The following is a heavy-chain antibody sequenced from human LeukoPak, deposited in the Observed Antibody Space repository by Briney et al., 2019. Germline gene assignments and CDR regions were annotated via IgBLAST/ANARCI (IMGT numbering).Heavy chain of an antibody. Sequence: GGSLRLSCAASGFTFSSFWMHWVRQAPGKGLVWVSRINTDGSSTDYADSVKGRFTISRDNAKNSLYLQMNSLRAEDTAVYYCARDLSSSSWPYYFDYWGQGTLVTVSS. D-gene: IGHD6-13*01. V-gene: IGHV3-74*01. CDR3: ARDLSSSSWPYYFDY. J-gene: IGHJ4*02. CDR2: INTDGSST. CDR1: GFTFSSFW.